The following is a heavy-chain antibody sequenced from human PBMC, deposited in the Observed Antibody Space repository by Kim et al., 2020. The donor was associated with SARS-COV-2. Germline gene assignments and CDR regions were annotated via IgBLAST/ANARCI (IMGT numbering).Heavy chain of an antibody. Sequence: TYAQGFTGRFAFSLDTSVSTAYLQISSLKAEDTAVYYCARVLASHDAFDIWGQGTMVTVSS. J-gene: IGHJ3*02. V-gene: IGHV7-4-1*02. CDR3: ARVLASHDAFDI. D-gene: IGHD5-12*01.